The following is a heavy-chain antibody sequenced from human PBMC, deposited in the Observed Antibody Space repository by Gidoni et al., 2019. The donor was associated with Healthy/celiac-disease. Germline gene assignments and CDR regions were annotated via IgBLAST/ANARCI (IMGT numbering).Heavy chain of an antibody. J-gene: IGHJ6*03. CDR1: GFPFSSYS. V-gene: IGHV3-21*01. CDR2: ISSSSSYI. CDR3: ARYLLYYYYMDV. Sequence: EVQLVESGGGLVKPGGSLRLSCAAPGFPFSSYSMNWVRQAPGKGLEWVSSISSSSSYIYYADSVKGRFTISRDNAKNSLYLQMNSLRAEDTAVYYCARYLLYYYYMDVWGKGTTVTVSS.